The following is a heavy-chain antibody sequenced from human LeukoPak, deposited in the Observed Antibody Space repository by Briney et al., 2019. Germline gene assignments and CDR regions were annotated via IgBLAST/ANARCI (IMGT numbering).Heavy chain of an antibody. CDR2: ISSSGSTI. D-gene: IGHD3-3*01. CDR3: ARLRLELFDY. J-gene: IGHJ4*02. Sequence: GGSLRLSCAASGFTFSSYEMNWVRQAPGKGLEWVSCISSSGSTIYYADSVKGRFTISRDNAKNSLYLQMNSLRAEDTAVYYCARLRLELFDYWGQGTLVTVSS. V-gene: IGHV3-48*03. CDR1: GFTFSSYE.